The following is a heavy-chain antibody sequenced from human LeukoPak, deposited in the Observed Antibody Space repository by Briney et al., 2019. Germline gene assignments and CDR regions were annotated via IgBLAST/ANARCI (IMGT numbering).Heavy chain of an antibody. CDR2: IVVGSGNT. V-gene: IGHV1-58*02. CDR1: GFTFTSSA. J-gene: IGHJ4*02. D-gene: IGHD5-24*01. Sequence: SVKVSCKASGFTFTSSAMQWVRQARAQRLEWIGWIVVGSGNTNYAQKFQERVTITRDMSTSTVYMELSSLRSEDTAVYYCAAREMAVSYYFDYWGQGTLVTVSS. CDR3: AAREMAVSYYFDY.